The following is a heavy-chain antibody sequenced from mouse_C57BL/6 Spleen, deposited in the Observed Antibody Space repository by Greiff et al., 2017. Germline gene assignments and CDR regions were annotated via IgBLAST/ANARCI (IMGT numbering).Heavy chain of an antibody. CDR1: GYTFTSYW. Sequence: QVQLKQPGAELVKPGASVKLSCKASGYTFTSYWMQWVKQRPGQGLEWIGEIDPSDSYTNYNQKFKGKATLTVDTSSSTAYMQLSSLTSEDSAVYYCARNYGYDDWYFDVWGTGTTVTVSS. V-gene: IGHV1-50*01. CDR2: IDPSDSYT. J-gene: IGHJ1*03. D-gene: IGHD2-2*01. CDR3: ARNYGYDDWYFDV.